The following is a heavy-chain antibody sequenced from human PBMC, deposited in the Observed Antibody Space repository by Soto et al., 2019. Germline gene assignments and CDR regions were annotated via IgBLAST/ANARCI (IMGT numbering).Heavy chain of an antibody. CDR2: FDPEDGET. D-gene: IGHD3-22*01. V-gene: IGHV1-24*01. Sequence: ASVKVSCKVSGYTLTELSMHWVRQAPGKGLEWMGGFDPEDGETIYAQKFQGRVTMTEDTSTDTAYMEPSSLRSEDTAVYYCATDISYYYDSSGSATGYWGQGTLVTVSS. J-gene: IGHJ4*02. CDR1: GYTLTELS. CDR3: ATDISYYYDSSGSATGY.